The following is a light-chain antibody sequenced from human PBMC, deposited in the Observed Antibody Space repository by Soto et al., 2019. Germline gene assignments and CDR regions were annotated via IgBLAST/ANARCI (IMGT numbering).Light chain of an antibody. J-gene: IGKJ1*01. V-gene: IGKV3-15*01. CDR3: QEYSKWPSRT. Sequence: EIVLTQSPGTLSLSRGERATLSCRASQSVRINVAWYQQKNGQAPRLLVYGASTRASGIPDRFSGSGSGTEFTLTISSLQSEDFAVYYCQEYSKWPSRTFGPGTKVDIK. CDR2: GAS. CDR1: QSVRIN.